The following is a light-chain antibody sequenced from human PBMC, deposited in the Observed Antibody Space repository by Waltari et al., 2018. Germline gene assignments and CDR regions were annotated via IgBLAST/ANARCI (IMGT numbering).Light chain of an antibody. CDR3: QQYNNWT. Sequence: EIVMTQSPATLSVSPGERATLSCRASQSVRSNLAWYQKKTGQATRLLLYAASTRATAITATXXXXXXXXXXXXXITNMQSEDFAVYYCQQYNNWTFGQGTKVEIK. V-gene: IGKV3-15*01. CDR2: AAS. J-gene: IGKJ1*01. CDR1: QSVRSN.